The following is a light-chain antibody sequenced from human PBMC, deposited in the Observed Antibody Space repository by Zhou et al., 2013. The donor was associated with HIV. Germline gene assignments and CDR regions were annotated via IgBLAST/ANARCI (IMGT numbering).Light chain of an antibody. CDR2: DAS. CDR3: QQYDDLPRVFT. J-gene: IGKJ3*01. CDR1: QDISNY. V-gene: IGKV1-33*01. Sequence: DIQMTQSPSSLSASVGDRVTITCQATQDISNYLNWYQQKPGKAPKLLIYDASNLETGVPSRFSGSGSGTHFTFTISSLQPEDIATYYCQQYDDLPRVFTFGPGTKVDIK.